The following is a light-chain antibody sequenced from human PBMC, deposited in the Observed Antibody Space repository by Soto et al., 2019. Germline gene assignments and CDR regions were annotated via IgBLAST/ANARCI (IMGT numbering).Light chain of an antibody. CDR1: SSDVGSYNL. Sequence: QSALTQPASVSGSPGQSITISCTGTSSDVGSYNLVSWYQQHPGKAPKLMIYEGSKRPSGVSNRFSGSKSGNXASLTISGLXXEDXAXYYCCSYAGSSPVVFXXX. CDR3: CSYAGSSPVV. J-gene: IGLJ2*01. V-gene: IGLV2-23*01. CDR2: EGS.